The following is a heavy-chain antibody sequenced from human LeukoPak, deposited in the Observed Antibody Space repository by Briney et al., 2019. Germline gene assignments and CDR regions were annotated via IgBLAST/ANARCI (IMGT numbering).Heavy chain of an antibody. Sequence: GGSLRLSCAASGFTFSSYAMHWVRQAPGKGLEWVAVISHDGSNKYYADSVKGRLTISRDNSKNTLYVQMNSLRSEDTAVYYCARASPVKATVAAYLDFWGQGTLVTVSS. CDR2: ISHDGSNK. J-gene: IGHJ4*02. CDR1: GFTFSSYA. D-gene: IGHD4-11*01. V-gene: IGHV3-30-3*01. CDR3: ARASPVKATVAAYLDF.